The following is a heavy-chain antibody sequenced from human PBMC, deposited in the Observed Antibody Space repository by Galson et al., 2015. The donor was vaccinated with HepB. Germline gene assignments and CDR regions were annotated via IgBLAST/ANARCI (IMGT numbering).Heavy chain of an antibody. J-gene: IGHJ6*03. D-gene: IGHD5-24*01. CDR3: ASETERSYYYYYYMDV. CDR1: GLTFSSYG. V-gene: IGHV3-30*03. Sequence: SLRLSCAASGLTFSSYGMHWVRQAPGKGLEWVAVISYDGSNKNYADSVKGRFTISRDNSKNTLYLQMNSLRAEDTAVYYCASETERSYYYYYYMDVWGKGTTVTVSS. CDR2: ISYDGSNK.